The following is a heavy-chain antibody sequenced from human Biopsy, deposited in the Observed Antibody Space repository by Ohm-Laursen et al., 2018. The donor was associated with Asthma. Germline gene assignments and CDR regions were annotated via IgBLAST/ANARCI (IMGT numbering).Heavy chain of an antibody. CDR2: IYYSGST. D-gene: IGHD3-22*01. J-gene: IGHJ4*02. Sequence: TLSLTCAVSYGSITSGGYYWTWIRQHPGKGLEWIGFIYYSGSTYYNPSLKSRVSISIDTSKNQFSLKLSSVTAADTAVYYCARAQDYYDSEGYSKGFDYWAREPRSPSPQ. V-gene: IGHV4-31*11. CDR1: YGSITSGGYY. CDR3: ARAQDYYDSEGYSKGFDY.